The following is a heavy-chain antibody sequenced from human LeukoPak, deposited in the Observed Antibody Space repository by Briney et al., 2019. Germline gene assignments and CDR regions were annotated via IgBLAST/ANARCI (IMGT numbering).Heavy chain of an antibody. J-gene: IGHJ3*02. D-gene: IGHD5-24*01. Sequence: PGESLKISCKGSGYSFTTYWIGWVRQMPGKGLEWMGIIYPGDSDARYSPSFQGQVTISADKSIKTAYLQWSSLKASDTAMYYCARQGEMATIRRAFDIWGQGTMVTVSS. V-gene: IGHV5-51*01. CDR1: GYSFTTYW. CDR3: ARQGEMATIRRAFDI. CDR2: IYPGDSDA.